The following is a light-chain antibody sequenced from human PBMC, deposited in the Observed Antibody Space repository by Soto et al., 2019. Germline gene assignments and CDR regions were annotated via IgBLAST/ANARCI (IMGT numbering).Light chain of an antibody. V-gene: IGLV2-14*01. CDR2: EVS. Sequence: QSVLTQPASVSGSPGQSITISCTGTSSDVGGYNYVSWYQQHPGKAPKLMIYEVSNRPSGASNRFSGSKSGNTASLTISGLQAEDEADYYCSSYTGSHTYVFGSGTQLTVL. CDR1: SSDVGGYNY. CDR3: SSYTGSHTYV. J-gene: IGLJ1*01.